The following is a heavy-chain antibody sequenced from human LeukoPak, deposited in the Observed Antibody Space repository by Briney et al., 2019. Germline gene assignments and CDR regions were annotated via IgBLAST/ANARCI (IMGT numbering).Heavy chain of an antibody. CDR1: GGTFSSYA. D-gene: IGHD2-2*01. Sequence: ASVKVSCKASGGTFSSYAISWVRQAPGQGLEWMGLINPSGGSTSYAQKFQGRVTMTRDTSTSTVYMELSSLRSEDTAVYYCARGPSRPGGVGAFDIWGQGTMVTVSS. CDR2: INPSGGST. V-gene: IGHV1-46*01. J-gene: IGHJ3*02. CDR3: ARGPSRPGGVGAFDI.